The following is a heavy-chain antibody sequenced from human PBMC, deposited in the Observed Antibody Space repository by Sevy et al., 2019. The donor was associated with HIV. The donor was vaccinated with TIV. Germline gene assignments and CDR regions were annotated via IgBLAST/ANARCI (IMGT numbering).Heavy chain of an antibody. CDR3: SNPIYFYDNSGYSGDY. D-gene: IGHD3-22*01. V-gene: IGHV3-23*01. Sequence: GGSLRLSCVASGFTFSSHAMNWVRQVPGKGLEWVSSIGTNGDGRYYADSVKGRFTISRDNSKSTLYLQMNSLRAEDTALYNCSNPIYFYDNSGYSGDYWGQGIRVTVSS. CDR2: IGTNGDGR. CDR1: GFTFSSHA. J-gene: IGHJ4*02.